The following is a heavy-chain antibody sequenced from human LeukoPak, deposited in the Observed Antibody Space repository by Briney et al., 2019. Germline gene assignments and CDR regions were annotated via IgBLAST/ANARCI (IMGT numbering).Heavy chain of an antibody. V-gene: IGHV4-39*01. Sequence: SETLSLTCTVPGGSISSSSYYWGWIRQPPGKGLEWIGSIYYSGSTHYNPSLKSRVTISVDTSKNQFSLKLSSVTAADTAVYYCASHSSGWYWYFDLWGRGTLVTVSS. D-gene: IGHD6-19*01. CDR2: IYYSGST. CDR3: ASHSSGWYWYFDL. J-gene: IGHJ2*01. CDR1: GGSISSSSYY.